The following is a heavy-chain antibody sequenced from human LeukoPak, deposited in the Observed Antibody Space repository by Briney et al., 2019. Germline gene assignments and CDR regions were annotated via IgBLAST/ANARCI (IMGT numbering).Heavy chain of an antibody. V-gene: IGHV4-39*07. CDR2: IYYSGST. J-gene: IGHJ3*02. Sequence: PSETLSLTCTVSGGSISSSSYYWGWIRQPPGKGLEWIGSIYYSGSTYYNPSLKSRVTISVDTSKNQFSLKLSSVTAADTAVYCCARDLGNMIHDAFDIWGQGTMVTVSS. CDR3: ARDLGNMIHDAFDI. CDR1: GGSISSSSYY. D-gene: IGHD3-16*01.